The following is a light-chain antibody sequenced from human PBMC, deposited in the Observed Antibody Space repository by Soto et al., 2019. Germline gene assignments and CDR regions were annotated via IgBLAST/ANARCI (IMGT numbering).Light chain of an antibody. CDR3: QQRSNWPPT. J-gene: IGKJ3*01. Sequence: EIVLTQSPATLSLSPGERATLSCRASQSVSNYLAWYQQKPGQAPRLLIHDTFTTATGVPARFSGSGSGTDFNLTISSLEPEDFAVYYCQQRSNWPPTFGPGTKVDIK. V-gene: IGKV3-11*01. CDR1: QSVSNY. CDR2: DTF.